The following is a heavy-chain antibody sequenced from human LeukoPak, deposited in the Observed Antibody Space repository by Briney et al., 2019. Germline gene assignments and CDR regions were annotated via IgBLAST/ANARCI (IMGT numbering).Heavy chain of an antibody. V-gene: IGHV4-30-4*08. CDR3: ARDQNTMVRGPNIHLYMDV. CDR2: IYYSGST. Sequence: SETLSLTCTVSGGSISSGDYYWSWIRQPPGKGLEWIGYIYYSGSTYYNPSLKSRVTISVDTSKNQFSLKLSSVTAADTAVYYCARDQNTMVRGPNIHLYMDVWGKGTTVTVSS. CDR1: GGSISSGDYY. J-gene: IGHJ6*03. D-gene: IGHD3-10*01.